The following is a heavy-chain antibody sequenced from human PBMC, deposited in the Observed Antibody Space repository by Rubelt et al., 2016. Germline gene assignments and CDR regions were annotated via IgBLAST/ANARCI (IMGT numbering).Heavy chain of an antibody. CDR2: ISSSSSTI. J-gene: IGHJ4*02. D-gene: IGHD6-19*01. Sequence: VRQAPGKGLEWVSYISSSSSTIYYADSVKGRFTISRDNAKNSLYLQMNSLRAEDTAVYYCAREGRGGHSSGWYSVPSYFDYWGQGTLVTVSS. CDR3: AREGRGGHSSGWYSVPSYFDY. V-gene: IGHV3-48*04.